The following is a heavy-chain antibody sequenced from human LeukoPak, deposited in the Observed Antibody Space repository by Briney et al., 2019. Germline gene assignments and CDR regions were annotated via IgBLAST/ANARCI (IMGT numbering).Heavy chain of an antibody. J-gene: IGHJ3*02. D-gene: IGHD2-15*01. CDR1: GFSFSDFD. CDR3: ARDPSDILPDAFDI. V-gene: IGHV3-30*02. CDR2: IRSDGSNT. Sequence: GGSLRLSCATSGFSFSDFDMQWVRQAPGQGLEWVAFIRSDGSNTYYGDSVKGRFTIFRDNSKKILHLQMNSLRPGDTAVYYCARDPSDILPDAFDIWGQGTMVTVSS.